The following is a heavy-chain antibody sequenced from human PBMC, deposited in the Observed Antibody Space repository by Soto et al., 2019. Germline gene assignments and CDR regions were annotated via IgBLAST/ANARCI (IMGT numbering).Heavy chain of an antibody. CDR1: GSSFTSYW. CDR2: IYPGDSDT. V-gene: IGHV5-51*01. CDR3: ARLVSPTVTTPRYYFDY. Sequence: GESLKISCKGSGSSFTSYWIGWVRQMPGKGLEWMGIIYPGDSDTRYSPSFQGQVTISADKSISTAYLHWSSLKASDTAMYYCARLVSPTVTTPRYYFDYWGQGTLVTVSS. J-gene: IGHJ4*02. D-gene: IGHD4-17*01.